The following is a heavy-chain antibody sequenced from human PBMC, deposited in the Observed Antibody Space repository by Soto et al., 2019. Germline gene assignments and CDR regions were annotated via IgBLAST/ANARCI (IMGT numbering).Heavy chain of an antibody. V-gene: IGHV4-59*01. CDR1: GGSISSYF. D-gene: IGHD6-13*01. Sequence: SETLSLTCTVSGGSISSYFYIWVRQPPGKGLEWIGSVYYTGTTDYSPSLKSRVTISVDTSKTQFSLNLRSVTAADTAVYYCARDLAAVPRAFDYWGRGTLVTVSS. CDR2: VYYTGTT. J-gene: IGHJ4*02. CDR3: ARDLAAVPRAFDY.